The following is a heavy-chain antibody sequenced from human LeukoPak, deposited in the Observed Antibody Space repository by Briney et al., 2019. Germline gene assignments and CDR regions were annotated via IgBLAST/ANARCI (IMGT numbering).Heavy chain of an antibody. CDR1: GFTFSSYA. Sequence: PGGSLRLSCAASGFTFSSYAMSWVRQAPGKGLEWVSAISGSGGSTYYADSVKGRFTISRDDSKNTLYLQMNSLRAEDTAVYYCAKASSGPLYFQHWGQGTLVTVSS. CDR2: ISGSGGST. D-gene: IGHD3-22*01. CDR3: AKASSGPLYFQH. V-gene: IGHV3-23*01. J-gene: IGHJ1*01.